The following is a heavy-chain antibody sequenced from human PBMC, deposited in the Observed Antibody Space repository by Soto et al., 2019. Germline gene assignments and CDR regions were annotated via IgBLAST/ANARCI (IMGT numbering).Heavy chain of an antibody. CDR1: GFTVSSNY. CDR2: IYSGGST. Sequence: EVQLVESGGGLVQPGGSLRLSCAASGFTVSSNYMSWVRQAPGKGLEWVSVIYSGGSTYYADSVKGKFTISRYNATNTLYLHMNSLRAEETAVYYCARGGWIAALDYWGQGTPVTVSS. V-gene: IGHV3-66*01. J-gene: IGHJ4*02. CDR3: ARGGWIAALDY. D-gene: IGHD6-6*01.